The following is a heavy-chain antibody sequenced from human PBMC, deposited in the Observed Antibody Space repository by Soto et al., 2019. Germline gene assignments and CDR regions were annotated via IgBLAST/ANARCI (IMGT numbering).Heavy chain of an antibody. D-gene: IGHD6-13*01. V-gene: IGHV1-46*03. J-gene: IGHJ6*03. Sequence: ASVKVSCKASGYTFTSYYMHWVRQAPGQGLEWMGIINPSGGSTSYAQKFQGRVTMTRDTSTSTVYMELSSLRSEDTAVYYCARARYSSSWGEYYYYYMDVWGKGTTVTVSS. CDR1: GYTFTSYY. CDR2: INPSGGST. CDR3: ARARYSSSWGEYYYYYMDV.